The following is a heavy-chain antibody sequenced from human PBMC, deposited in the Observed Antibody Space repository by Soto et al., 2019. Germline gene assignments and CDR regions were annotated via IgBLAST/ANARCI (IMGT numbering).Heavy chain of an antibody. D-gene: IGHD6-13*01. CDR2: IKEDGSEK. V-gene: IGHV3-7*05. CDR1: GFTFSSQW. J-gene: IGHJ4*02. CDR3: ARERVCDY. Sequence: WGSLRLSCVGSGFTFSSQWMSWVRQAPGKGLEWVANIKEDGSEKYYVDSVKGRFTISRDNAKNSLYLQLNSLRAEDKAVYFCARERVCDYWGQGTLVTVSS.